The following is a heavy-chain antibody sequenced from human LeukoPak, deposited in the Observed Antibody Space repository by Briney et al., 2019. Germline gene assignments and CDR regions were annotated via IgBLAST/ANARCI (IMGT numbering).Heavy chain of an antibody. CDR1: GYTFTGYF. CDR2: INPNSGGT. J-gene: IGHJ4*02. V-gene: IGHV1-2*02. Sequence: ASVTVSCTASGYTFTGYFTHWVRQSPGQGPEWMGWINPNSGGTNYAQKFQGRVIMTRDTSISTAYMELSRLRSDDTAVYYCARVSEYYYFDYWGQGTLVTVSS. CDR3: ARVSEYYYFDY. D-gene: IGHD2/OR15-2a*01.